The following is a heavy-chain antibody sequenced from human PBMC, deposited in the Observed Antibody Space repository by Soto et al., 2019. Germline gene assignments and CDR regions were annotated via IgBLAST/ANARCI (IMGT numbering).Heavy chain of an antibody. Sequence: EVQLVESGGVVVQPGGSLRLSCAASGFTFDDYTMHWVRQAPGKGLEWVSLISWDGGSTYYADSVKVRFTISRDNSKNSLYLQMNSLRTEDTALYYCAKDLRDCSSTSCYNYYYYYGMDVWGQGTTVTVS. V-gene: IGHV3-43*01. D-gene: IGHD2-2*01. J-gene: IGHJ6*02. CDR2: ISWDGGST. CDR1: GFTFDDYT. CDR3: AKDLRDCSSTSCYNYYYYYGMDV.